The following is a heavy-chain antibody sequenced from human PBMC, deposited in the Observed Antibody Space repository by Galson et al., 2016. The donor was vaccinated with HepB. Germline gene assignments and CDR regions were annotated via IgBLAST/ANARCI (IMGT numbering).Heavy chain of an antibody. CDR1: GFIFSGSA. D-gene: IGHD6-19*01. J-gene: IGHJ4*02. V-gene: IGHV3-73*01. Sequence: SLRLSCAASGFIFSGSAMHWVRQTSGKGLEWVGRIRSKVNNYATAYGASVKGRFTISRDDSENMAYLQMNSLKTEDTAVYYCARKGFAVAGYYFDYWGRGTLVTVSS. CDR2: IRSKVNNYAT. CDR3: ARKGFAVAGYYFDY.